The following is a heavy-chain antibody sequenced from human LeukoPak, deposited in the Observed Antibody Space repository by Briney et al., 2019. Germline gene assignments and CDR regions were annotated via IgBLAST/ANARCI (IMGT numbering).Heavy chain of an antibody. D-gene: IGHD6-19*01. Sequence: SETLSLTCTVSGGSISSYYWSWIRQPAGKGLEWIGRIYTSGSTNYNPSLKSRVTMSVDTSKNQFSLKLSSVTAADTAVYYCARDTEAVAEYYYGMDVWGQGTTVTVSS. CDR1: GGSISSYY. J-gene: IGHJ6*02. V-gene: IGHV4-4*07. CDR2: IYTSGST. CDR3: ARDTEAVAEYYYGMDV.